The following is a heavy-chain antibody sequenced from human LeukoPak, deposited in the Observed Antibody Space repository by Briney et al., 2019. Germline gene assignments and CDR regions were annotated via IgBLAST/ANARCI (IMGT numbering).Heavy chain of an antibody. CDR2: IYYSGST. CDR1: GGSISSYY. Sequence: PSETLSLTCTVSGGSISSYYWSWIRQPPGKGLEWIGYIYYSGSTNYNPSLKSRVTISVDTSKNQFSLKLSSVTAADTAVYYCARSYSAAAGTSPFDYWGQGTLVTVSS. J-gene: IGHJ4*02. V-gene: IGHV4-59*01. D-gene: IGHD6-13*01. CDR3: ARSYSAAAGTSPFDY.